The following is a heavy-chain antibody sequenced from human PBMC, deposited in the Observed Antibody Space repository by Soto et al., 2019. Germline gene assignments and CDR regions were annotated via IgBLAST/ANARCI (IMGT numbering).Heavy chain of an antibody. CDR2: IYSSGST. Sequence: PSETLSLTCSVSGGSLSGYYWNWIRQPPGKGLEWIAYIYSSGSTTYNPSLRSRVTISVDTSNNLFSLKLSSVTAADTAVYFCARGGFYDTSGPPPFDSWGQGTLVTVSS. D-gene: IGHD3-22*01. CDR1: GGSLSGYY. CDR3: ARGGFYDTSGPPPFDS. J-gene: IGHJ4*02. V-gene: IGHV4-59*01.